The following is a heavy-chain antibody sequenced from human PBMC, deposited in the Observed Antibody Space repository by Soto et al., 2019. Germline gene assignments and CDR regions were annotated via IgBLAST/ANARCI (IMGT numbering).Heavy chain of an antibody. D-gene: IGHD6-13*01. CDR1: GFTFSSYW. CDR2: INSDGSST. V-gene: IGHV3-74*01. Sequence: GGSLRLSCAASGFTFSSYWMHWVRQAPGKGLVWVSRINSDGSSTSYADSVKGRFTISRDNAKNTLYLRMNSLRAEDTAVYYCAREVEQQLVAYIDYWGQGTLVTVSS. CDR3: AREVEQQLVAYIDY. J-gene: IGHJ4*02.